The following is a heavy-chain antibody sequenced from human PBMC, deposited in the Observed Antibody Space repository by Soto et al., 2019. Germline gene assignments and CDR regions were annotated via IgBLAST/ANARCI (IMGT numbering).Heavy chain of an antibody. CDR3: AAGGPLLY. Sequence: GGSLRLSCAASGFTFSSYWMTWVRQAPGTGLEWVAIIWYDGSHKYYADSVKGRFTISRDNSKNTVSLHMDNLGAEDTAMYYCAAGGPLLYRGRGTLVTVSS. V-gene: IGHV3-33*08. CDR1: GFTFSSYW. CDR2: IWYDGSHK. J-gene: IGHJ4*02.